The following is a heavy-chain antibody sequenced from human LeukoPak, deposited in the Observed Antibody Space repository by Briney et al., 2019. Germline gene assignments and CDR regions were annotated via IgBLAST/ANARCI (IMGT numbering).Heavy chain of an antibody. CDR2: IYYSGST. CDR1: GGSISSGGYY. J-gene: IGHJ4*02. Sequence: SETLSLTCTVSGGSISSGGYYWSWIRQHPGKGLEWIGYIYYSGSTYYNPSLKSRVTISVDTPKNQFSLKLSSVTAADTAVYYCAREVVAARWSFDYWGQGTLVTVSS. V-gene: IGHV4-31*03. CDR3: AREVVAARWSFDY. D-gene: IGHD2-15*01.